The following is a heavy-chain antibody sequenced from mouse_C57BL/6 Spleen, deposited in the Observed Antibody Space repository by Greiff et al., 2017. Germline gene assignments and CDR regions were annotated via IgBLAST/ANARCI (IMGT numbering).Heavy chain of an antibody. J-gene: IGHJ2*01. D-gene: IGHD3-2*02. Sequence: VQLQQSGAELVKPGASVKISCKASGYAFSSYWMNWVKQRPGTGLEWIGQIYPGDGDTNYNGKFKGKATLTADKSSSTAYMQLSSLTSADSAVYFCARSGRGYYFDYWGQGTTLTVSS. CDR2: IYPGDGDT. CDR3: ARSGRGYYFDY. CDR1: GYAFSSYW. V-gene: IGHV1-80*01.